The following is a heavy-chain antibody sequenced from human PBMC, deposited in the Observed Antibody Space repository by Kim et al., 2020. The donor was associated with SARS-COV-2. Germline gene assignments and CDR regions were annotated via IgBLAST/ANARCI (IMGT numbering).Heavy chain of an antibody. D-gene: IGHD5-12*01. Sequence: QKFQGRVTMTRDTSTSTVYMELSSLRSEDTAVYYCARDHRVGYYYYGMDVWGQGTTVTVSS. V-gene: IGHV1-46*01. J-gene: IGHJ6*02. CDR3: ARDHRVGYYYYGMDV.